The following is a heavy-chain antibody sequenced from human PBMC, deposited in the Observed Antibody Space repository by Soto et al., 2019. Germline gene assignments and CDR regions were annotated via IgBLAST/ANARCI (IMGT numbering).Heavy chain of an antibody. Sequence: GGSLRLSCAASGFTFSSYGMHWVRQAPGKGLEWVAVIWYDGSNKYYADSVKGRFTISRDNSKNTLYLQMNSLRAEDTAVYYCARAQRPLYSSGWPYYYYGMDVWGQGTTVTVSS. CDR2: IWYDGSNK. J-gene: IGHJ6*02. D-gene: IGHD6-19*01. CDR3: ARAQRPLYSSGWPYYYYGMDV. V-gene: IGHV3-33*01. CDR1: GFTFSSYG.